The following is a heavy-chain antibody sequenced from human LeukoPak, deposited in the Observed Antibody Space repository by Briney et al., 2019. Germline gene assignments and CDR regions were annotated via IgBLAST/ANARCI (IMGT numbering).Heavy chain of an antibody. Sequence: ASVKVSCKASGYTFTSYDINWVRQATGQGLEWMGWMNPNSGNTGYAQKFQGRVTMTRNTSISTAYMELSSLRSEDTAVYYCARSVVVDGDYLYYFDYWGQGTLVTVSS. J-gene: IGHJ4*02. D-gene: IGHD4-17*01. CDR2: MNPNSGNT. V-gene: IGHV1-8*01. CDR1: GYTFTSYD. CDR3: ARSVVVDGDYLYYFDY.